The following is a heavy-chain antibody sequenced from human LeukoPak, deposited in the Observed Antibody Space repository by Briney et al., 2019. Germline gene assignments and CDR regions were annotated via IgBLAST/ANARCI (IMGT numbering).Heavy chain of an antibody. CDR2: IRYDGSDT. Sequence: PGGSLRLSCAASGFTFSNYGMHWVRQAPGKGLEWVTFIRYDGSDTYYADSVKGRFTISRDNSKNTLYLQMNSLRVEDTAVYYCAKDPLRRRGQPISYFDYWGQGTLVTVSS. D-gene: IGHD3-10*01. CDR3: AKDPLRRRGQPISYFDY. CDR1: GFTFSNYG. J-gene: IGHJ4*02. V-gene: IGHV3-30*02.